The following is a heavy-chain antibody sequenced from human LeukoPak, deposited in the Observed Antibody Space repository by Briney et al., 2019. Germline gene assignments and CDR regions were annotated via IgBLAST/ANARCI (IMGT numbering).Heavy chain of an antibody. V-gene: IGHV1-2*02. Sequence: ASVKVSCKASGYTFAAHHIHWVRQASGQGLEWMGWILPDGRDTKYSQKFQDRMTLTTDTSTNTAYMELSSLIPDDTAVYYCSGRYGPGPVWGQGTLISASP. CDR1: GYTFAAHH. D-gene: IGHD3-10*01. J-gene: IGHJ4*02. CDR3: SGRYGPGPV. CDR2: ILPDGRDT.